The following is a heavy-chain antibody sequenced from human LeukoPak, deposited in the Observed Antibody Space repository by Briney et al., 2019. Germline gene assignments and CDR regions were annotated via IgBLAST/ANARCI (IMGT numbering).Heavy chain of an antibody. V-gene: IGHV4-61*02. CDR3: ARASYRYGLIDY. D-gene: IGHD5-18*01. CDR1: GGSISSGSYY. CDR2: IYTSGST. J-gene: IGHJ4*02. Sequence: PSQTLSLTCTVSGGSISSGSYYWSWIRQPAGKGLEWIGRIYTSGSTNYNPSLKSRVTISVDTSKNQFSLKLSSVTAADTAVYYCARASYRYGLIDYWGQGTLVTVSS.